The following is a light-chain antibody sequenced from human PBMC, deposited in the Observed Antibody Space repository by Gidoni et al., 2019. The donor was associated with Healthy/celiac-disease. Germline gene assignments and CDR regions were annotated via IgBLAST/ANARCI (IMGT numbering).Light chain of an antibody. J-gene: IGKJ2*01. CDR3: MQALQTPYT. V-gene: IGKV2-28*01. CDR2: LGS. Sequence: IVMTQSPLSQPVTPGEPASISCRSSQSLLHSNGYNYLDWYLQKPGQSPQLLIYLGSNRASGVPDRFSGSGSGTDFTLKISRVEAEDVGVYYCMQALQTPYTFGQGTKLEIK. CDR1: QSLLHSNGYNY.